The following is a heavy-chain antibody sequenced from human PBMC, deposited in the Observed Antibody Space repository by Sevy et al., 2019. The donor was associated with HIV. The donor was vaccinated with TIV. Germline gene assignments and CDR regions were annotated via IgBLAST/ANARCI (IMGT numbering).Heavy chain of an antibody. CDR2: IYYSGST. V-gene: IGHV4-30-4*01. CDR3: ARSHIVVVVAATEGAFDI. D-gene: IGHD2-15*01. J-gene: IGHJ3*02. Sequence: SETLSLTCTVSGGSISSGDYYWSWIRQPPGKGLEWIGYIYYSGSTYYNPSLKSRVTISVDTSMNQFSLKLSSVTAADTAVYYCARSHIVVVVAATEGAFDIWGQGTMVTVSS. CDR1: GGSISSGDYY.